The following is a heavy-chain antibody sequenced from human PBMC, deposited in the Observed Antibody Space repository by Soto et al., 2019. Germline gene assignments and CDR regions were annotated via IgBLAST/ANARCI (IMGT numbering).Heavy chain of an antibody. D-gene: IGHD6-19*01. V-gene: IGHV4-59*01. CDR2: IYYSGST. J-gene: IGHJ6*02. CDR3: ARVAVAGWSNYYYGMDV. Sequence: SETLSLTCTFSGGSISSYYWSWIRQPPGKGLEWIGYIYYSGSTNYNPSLKSRVTISVDTSKNQFSLKLSSVTAADTAVYYCARVAVAGWSNYYYGMDVWGQGTTVTGLL. CDR1: GGSISSYY.